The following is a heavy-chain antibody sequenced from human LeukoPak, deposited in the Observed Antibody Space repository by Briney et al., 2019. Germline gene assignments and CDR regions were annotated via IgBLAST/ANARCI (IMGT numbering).Heavy chain of an antibody. Sequence: PGGSLRLSCSASGFTFSSYAMFWVRQAPGKGLEYVSAITNNGDNTYYADSVKGRFTISRDNSKNTVYLQMSSLRAEDTAVYYCARDYVNYNYYYYGMDVWGQGTTVTVSS. CDR3: ARDYVNYNYYYYGMDV. CDR2: ITNNGDNT. D-gene: IGHD4-11*01. J-gene: IGHJ6*02. CDR1: GFTFSSYA. V-gene: IGHV3-64D*06.